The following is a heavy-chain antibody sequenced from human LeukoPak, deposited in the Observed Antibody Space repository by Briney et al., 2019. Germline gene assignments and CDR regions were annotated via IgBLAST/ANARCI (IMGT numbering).Heavy chain of an antibody. CDR3: ARGGRLELLVYFYYYMDV. V-gene: IGHV1-2*02. CDR1: GYTFTGYY. D-gene: IGHD1-26*01. CDR2: INPNSGGI. Sequence: EASVKVSCKASGYTFTGYYMHWVRQTPGQELEWMGWINPNSGGINSAQKFQGRVTMTRDTSISTAYMELSRLRSDDTAVYYCARGGRLELLVYFYYYMDVWGKGTTVTVSS. J-gene: IGHJ6*03.